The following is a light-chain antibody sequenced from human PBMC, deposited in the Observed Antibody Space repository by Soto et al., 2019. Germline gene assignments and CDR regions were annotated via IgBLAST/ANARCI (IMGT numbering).Light chain of an antibody. CDR2: GAT. V-gene: IGKV3-15*01. J-gene: IGKJ4*01. CDR3: QQYETWPPLT. CDR1: QSIGSN. Sequence: EIVMTQSPATLSVFPGERATLSCRASQSIGSNLAWYQHQPGQAPRLLIYGATTRATAIPARFSGYGSGTEFTLTISSLQSEDFAVYYCQQYETWPPLTFGGGTKVEIK.